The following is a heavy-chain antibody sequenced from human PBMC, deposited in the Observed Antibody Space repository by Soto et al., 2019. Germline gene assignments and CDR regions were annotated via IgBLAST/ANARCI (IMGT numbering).Heavy chain of an antibody. Sequence: EVQLLESGGGLVQPGGSLRLSCAASGFTFSSYAMSWVRQAPGKGLEWVSAISGSGGSTYYADSVKGRFTISRDNSKNTLYLQMNSLRAEDTAVSYCAKVGCSSTSCYTDYWGQGTLVTVSS. CDR3: AKVGCSSTSCYTDY. J-gene: IGHJ4*02. V-gene: IGHV3-23*01. CDR2: ISGSGGST. CDR1: GFTFSSYA. D-gene: IGHD2-2*02.